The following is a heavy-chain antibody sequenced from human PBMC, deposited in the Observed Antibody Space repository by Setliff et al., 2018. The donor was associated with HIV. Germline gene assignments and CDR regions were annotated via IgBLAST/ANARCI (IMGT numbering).Heavy chain of an antibody. Sequence: PGGSLRLSCAASGFMFNIYEMNWVRQAPGKGLEWVSYISSGSVNIFYADSVKGRFTISSDNAKNSLYLRMNSLRVEDTAVYYCARGYYYDTSAPGFDYWGQGTLVTVSS. J-gene: IGHJ4*02. D-gene: IGHD3-22*01. V-gene: IGHV3-21*05. CDR2: ISSGSVNI. CDR1: GFMFNIYE. CDR3: ARGYYYDTSAPGFDY.